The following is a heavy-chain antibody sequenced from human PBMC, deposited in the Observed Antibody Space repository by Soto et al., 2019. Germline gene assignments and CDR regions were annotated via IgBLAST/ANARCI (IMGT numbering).Heavy chain of an antibody. Sequence: GESLKISCKGSGYSFTSYWIGWVRQMPVKGLEWMGIIYPGDSDTRYSPSFQGQVTISADKSISTAYLQWSSLKASDTAMYYCARFPRITRILVGPDTVNWFDPWGQGTLVPVSS. CDR2: IYPGDSDT. CDR1: GYSFTSYW. J-gene: IGHJ5*02. D-gene: IGHD3-22*01. CDR3: ARFPRITRILVGPDTVNWFDP. V-gene: IGHV5-51*01.